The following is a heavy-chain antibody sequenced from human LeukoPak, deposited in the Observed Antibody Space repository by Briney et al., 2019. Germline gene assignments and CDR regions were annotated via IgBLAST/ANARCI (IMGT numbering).Heavy chain of an antibody. CDR2: ISAYNGNT. Sequence: ASVKVSCKASGGTFSSYAISWVRQAPGQGLEWMGWISAYNGNTNYAQKLQGRVTMTTDTSTSTAYMELRSLRSDGTAVYYCARDEGYYYDSSGYYYNDYWGQGTLVTVSS. J-gene: IGHJ4*02. CDR3: ARDEGYYYDSSGYYYNDY. V-gene: IGHV1-18*01. CDR1: GGTFSSYA. D-gene: IGHD3-22*01.